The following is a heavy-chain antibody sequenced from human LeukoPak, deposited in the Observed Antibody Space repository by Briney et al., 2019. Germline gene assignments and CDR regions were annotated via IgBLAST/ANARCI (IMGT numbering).Heavy chain of an antibody. Sequence: GGSLRLSCAASGFTFSNAWMSWVRQAPGKGLEWVGRIKSKTDGGTTDYAAPVKGRFTISRDDSKNTLYLQMNSLKTEDTAVYYCTTDRSSTTGTAYYYYYYGMDVWGKGTTVTVSS. J-gene: IGHJ6*04. D-gene: IGHD1-1*01. CDR1: GFTFSNAW. CDR2: IKSKTDGGTT. V-gene: IGHV3-15*01. CDR3: TTDRSSTTGTAYYYYYYGMDV.